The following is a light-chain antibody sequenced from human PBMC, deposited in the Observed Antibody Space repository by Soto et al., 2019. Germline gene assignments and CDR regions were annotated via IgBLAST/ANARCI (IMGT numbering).Light chain of an antibody. CDR3: QQLNSYPLT. CDR2: TAS. J-gene: IGKJ4*01. Sequence: DIQLTQSPSFLSASVGDRVTITCRASQGISNYLAWYQRKPGKAPKLLIYTASTLQSGVPSRVSGSGSGTALTLIIMSLQPADFATYYCQQLNSYPLTFGGGTKVEIK. V-gene: IGKV1-9*01. CDR1: QGISNY.